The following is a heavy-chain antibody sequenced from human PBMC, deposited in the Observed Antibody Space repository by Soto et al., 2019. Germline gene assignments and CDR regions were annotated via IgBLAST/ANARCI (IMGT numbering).Heavy chain of an antibody. D-gene: IGHD2-2*01. CDR2: MNPNSGNT. CDR1: GYTFTSYD. Sequence: ASVKVSCKASGYTFTSYDINWVRQATGQGLEWMGWMNPNSGNTGYAQKCQGRVTMTRNTSISTAYMELSSLRSEDTAVYYCARCREDIVVVPAAEYYYYYMDVWGKGTTVTVSS. V-gene: IGHV1-8*01. CDR3: ARCREDIVVVPAAEYYYYYMDV. J-gene: IGHJ6*03.